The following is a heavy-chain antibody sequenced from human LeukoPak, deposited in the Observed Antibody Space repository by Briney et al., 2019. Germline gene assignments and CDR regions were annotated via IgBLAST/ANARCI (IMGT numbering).Heavy chain of an antibody. V-gene: IGHV5-51*01. J-gene: IGHJ6*02. CDR2: IYPADSDT. CDR1: GYSFTNYW. CDR3: ARRGPNYYGLDV. Sequence: GESLKISCKGSGYSFTNYWITWVRQMPGKGLEWMGIIYPADSDTKYSPSFQGQVTLSADKSITTAYLQWSSLKASDTAMYYCARRGPNYYGLDVWGQGTTVTVSS.